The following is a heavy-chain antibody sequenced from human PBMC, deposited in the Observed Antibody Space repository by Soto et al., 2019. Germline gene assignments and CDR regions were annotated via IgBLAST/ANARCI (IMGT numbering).Heavy chain of an antibody. V-gene: IGHV3-23*01. CDR3: AKGTAHLLRFNWYDY. CDR1: GFTFSSYA. Sequence: PGGSLRLSCAASGFTFSSYAMSWVRQAPGKGLEWVSAISGSGGSTYYADSVKGRFTISRDNSKNTLYLQMNSLRAEDTAVYYCAKGTAHLLRFNWYDYWGQGTLVTVSS. D-gene: IGHD3-10*01. CDR2: ISGSGGST. J-gene: IGHJ4*02.